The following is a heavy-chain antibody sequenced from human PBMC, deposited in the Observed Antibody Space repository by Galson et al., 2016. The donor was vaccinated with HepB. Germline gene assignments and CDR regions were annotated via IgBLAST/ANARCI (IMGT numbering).Heavy chain of an antibody. Sequence: SLRLSCAASGFTFNIYAMHWVRQAPGKGLDWVSGINWNSGSIGYADSVMGRFTISRDNTKNSLYLQMNSLRAEDTALYYCVKDKGSGWWNFDYWGQGTLVTVSS. D-gene: IGHD6-19*01. CDR2: INWNSGSI. CDR3: VKDKGSGWWNFDY. J-gene: IGHJ4*02. CDR1: GFTFNIYA. V-gene: IGHV3-9*01.